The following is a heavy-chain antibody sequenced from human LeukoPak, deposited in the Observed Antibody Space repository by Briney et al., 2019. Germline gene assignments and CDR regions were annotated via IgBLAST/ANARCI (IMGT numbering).Heavy chain of an antibody. V-gene: IGHV1-18*01. CDR2: ISAYNGNT. CDR3: ARHLLYYGSRSYLKVEGPFDY. J-gene: IGHJ4*02. Sequence: ASVKVSCKASGYTFTSDSISWVRQAPGQGLEWMGWISAYNGNTNYAQKLQGRVTMTTDTSTSTAYMELRSLRSDDTAVYYCARHLLYYGSRSYLKVEGPFDYWGQGTLVTVSS. CDR1: GYTFTSDS. D-gene: IGHD3-10*01.